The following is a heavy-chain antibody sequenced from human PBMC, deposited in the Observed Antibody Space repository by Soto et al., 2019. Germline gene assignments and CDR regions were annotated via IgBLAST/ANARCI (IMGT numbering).Heavy chain of an antibody. Sequence: PSETLSLTCTVSGGSISTYYWSWTRQSPDKGLEWIGYIYRTGSTHYNPSLNSRAAISLGTSRNQFSLQLNSVTAADTAVYFCARQIGDDPFDIWGQGTMVTVSS. J-gene: IGHJ3*02. V-gene: IGHV4-4*09. D-gene: IGHD3-3*01. CDR1: GGSISTYY. CDR3: ARQIGDDPFDI. CDR2: IYRTGST.